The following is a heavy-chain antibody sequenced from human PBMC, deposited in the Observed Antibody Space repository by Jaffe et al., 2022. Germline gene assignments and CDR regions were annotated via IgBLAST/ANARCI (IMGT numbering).Heavy chain of an antibody. V-gene: IGHV1-46*01. CDR3: ARGGAGSGTYTHFDY. CDR1: GYTFTSHY. D-gene: IGHD3-10*01. J-gene: IGHJ4*02. CDR2: IYPNGDST. Sequence: QVQLVQSGSEVREPGASVKVSCKASGYTFTSHYMHWVRQAPGQGLEWMGIIYPNGDSTNYAHKFQGRVTLTWDTSASTVYMEVSSLRSDDTAVYYCARGGAGSGTYTHFDYWGQGTLVTVSS.